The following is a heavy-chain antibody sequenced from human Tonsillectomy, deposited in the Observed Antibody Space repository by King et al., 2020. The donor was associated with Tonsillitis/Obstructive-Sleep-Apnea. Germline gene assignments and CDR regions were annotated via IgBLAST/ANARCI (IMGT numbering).Heavy chain of an antibody. CDR2: INSDGSNT. D-gene: IGHD6-19*01. CDR3: ARGSSDWYGIDY. V-gene: IGHV3-74*01. CDR1: RFTFRSYW. Sequence: VQLVESGGGLVQPGGSLRLSCGASRFTFRSYWMHWVRQVPGKGLVWVSRINSDGSNTGYEDSVKGRFTISRDNAENTLYLQMNSLRAEDTAVYYCARGSSDWYGIDYWGQGTLVTVSS. J-gene: IGHJ4*02.